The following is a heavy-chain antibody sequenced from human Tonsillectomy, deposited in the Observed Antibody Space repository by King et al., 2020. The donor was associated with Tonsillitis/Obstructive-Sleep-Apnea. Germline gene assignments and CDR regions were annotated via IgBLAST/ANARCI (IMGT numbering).Heavy chain of an antibody. CDR3: ARDSQTVGATTFDY. D-gene: IGHD1-26*01. V-gene: IGHV1-46*01. CDR1: GFTFSSYY. CDR2: INPSGGST. J-gene: IGHJ4*02. Sequence: VQLVQSGAEVKKPGASVKVSCKTSGFTFSSYYMYWLRQAPGQGLEWMGIINPSGGSTTYAQKFQGRLTMTRDTSTSTIYMELSSLRSEDTAVYYCARDSQTVGATTFDYWGQGTLVTVSS.